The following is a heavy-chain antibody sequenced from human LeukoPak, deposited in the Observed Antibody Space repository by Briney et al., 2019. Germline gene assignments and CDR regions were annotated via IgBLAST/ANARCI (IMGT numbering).Heavy chain of an antibody. CDR3: AKGGQFVSGRYWSFDL. J-gene: IGHJ2*01. D-gene: IGHD6-19*01. CDR1: GFTFSSYA. V-gene: IGHV3-23*01. CDR2: ISVSGAYT. Sequence: GESLRLSCAASGFTFSSYAMNWVRQATGKGLEWVSEISVSGAYTHYADSVKGRFTISRDQSMTAVYLQMNGLELKRRPLYHLAKGGQFVSGRYWSFDLWGRGTLLTVSS.